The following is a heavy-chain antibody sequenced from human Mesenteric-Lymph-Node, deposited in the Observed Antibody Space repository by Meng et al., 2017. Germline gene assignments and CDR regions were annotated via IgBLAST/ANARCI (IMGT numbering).Heavy chain of an antibody. CDR1: GGAISSYY. D-gene: IGHD4-17*01. CDR3: ARDRKHYGERGWFDP. Sequence: QGQRQESVQGLCKPSETLSLTRTVSGGAISSYYWSWIRQPPGKGLEWIGHIYYSGSTYSNASLKSRDTISIDRSKNQFSLKLSSVTAADTAVYYCARDRKHYGERGWFDPWGQGTLVTVSS. J-gene: IGHJ5*02. V-gene: IGHV4-59*12. CDR2: IYYSGST.